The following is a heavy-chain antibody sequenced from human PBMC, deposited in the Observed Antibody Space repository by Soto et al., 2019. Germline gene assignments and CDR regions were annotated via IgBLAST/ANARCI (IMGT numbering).Heavy chain of an antibody. CDR3: ARDLGAPHYYDSSGYEVGNWFDP. V-gene: IGHV4-38-2*02. J-gene: IGHJ5*02. D-gene: IGHD3-22*01. CDR2: IYHSGST. Sequence: PSETLSLTCAVSGYSISSGYYWGWIRQPPGKGLEWIGSIYHSGSTYYNPSLKSRVTISVDTSKNQFSLKLSSVTAADTAVYYCARDLGAPHYYDSSGYEVGNWFDPWGQGTLVTAPQ. CDR1: GYSISSGYY.